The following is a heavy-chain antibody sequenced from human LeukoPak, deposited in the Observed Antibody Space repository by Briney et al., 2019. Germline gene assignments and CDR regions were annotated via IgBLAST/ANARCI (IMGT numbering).Heavy chain of an antibody. Sequence: GGSLRLSCAASGFIFSNYGMHWVRQAPGKGLEWVSYISSSGSTIYYADSVKGRFTISRDNAKNSLYLQMNSLRAEDTAVYYCASRYDFWSGYPDYWGQGTLVTVSS. CDR1: GFIFSNYG. CDR2: ISSSGSTI. J-gene: IGHJ4*02. CDR3: ASRYDFWSGYPDY. D-gene: IGHD3-3*01. V-gene: IGHV3-48*03.